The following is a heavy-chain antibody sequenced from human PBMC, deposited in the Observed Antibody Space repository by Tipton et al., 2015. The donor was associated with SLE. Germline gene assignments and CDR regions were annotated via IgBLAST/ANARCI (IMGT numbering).Heavy chain of an antibody. CDR1: GGSFSGYY. D-gene: IGHD6-13*01. CDR2: INHSGST. Sequence: TLSLTCAVDGGSFSGYYWSWIRQPPGKGLEWIGEINHSGSTNYNPSLKSRVTISVETSKNQFSLKLSSVTAADTAVYYCARGRVAAVYYYYYYYMDVWGKGTTVTVSS. V-gene: IGHV4-34*01. CDR3: ARGRVAAVYYYYYYYMDV. J-gene: IGHJ6*03.